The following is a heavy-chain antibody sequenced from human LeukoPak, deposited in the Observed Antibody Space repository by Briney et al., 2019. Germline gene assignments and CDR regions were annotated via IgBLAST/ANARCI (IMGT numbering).Heavy chain of an antibody. CDR1: GFTFSNYY. CDR3: ASSGSGSYSTFFDH. V-gene: IGHV3-7*01. D-gene: IGHD3-10*01. Sequence: GGSLRLSCAASGFTFSNYYMSWVRQAPGKGLEWVANIKQDGSAIYYVDSVKGRFTISRDNAKNSLYLQMNSLRVEDTAVYYCASSGSGSYSTFFDHRGQGTLVTVSS. J-gene: IGHJ4*02. CDR2: IKQDGSAI.